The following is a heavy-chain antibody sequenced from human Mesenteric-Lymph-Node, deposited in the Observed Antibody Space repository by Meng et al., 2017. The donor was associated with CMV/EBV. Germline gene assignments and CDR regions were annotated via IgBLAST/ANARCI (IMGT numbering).Heavy chain of an antibody. D-gene: IGHD6-13*01. CDR1: GYTFTSYD. CDR2: MNPNSGNT. CDR3: ARDAPRAGGAGSQFDF. Sequence: ASVKVSCKASGYTFTSYDINWVRQATGQGLEWMGWMNPNSGNTGYAQKFQGRVTITRNTSISTAYMELSSLRSEDTAVYFCARDAPRAGGAGSQFDFWGQGTLVTVSS. J-gene: IGHJ4*02. V-gene: IGHV1-8*03.